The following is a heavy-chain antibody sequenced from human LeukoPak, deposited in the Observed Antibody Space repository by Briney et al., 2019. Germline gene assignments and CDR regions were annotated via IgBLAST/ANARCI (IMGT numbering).Heavy chain of an antibody. D-gene: IGHD4-17*01. CDR1: GFTFSSYG. CDR2: IWYDGSNK. J-gene: IGHJ4*02. V-gene: IGHV3-33*06. Sequence: PGGSLRLSCAASGFTFSSYGMHWVRQAPGKGLEWVAVIWYDGSNKYYADSVKGRFTISRDNSKNTLYLQMNSLRAEDTAVYYCAKDWAPIDYGDQYFDYWGQGTLVTVSS. CDR3: AKDWAPIDYGDQYFDY.